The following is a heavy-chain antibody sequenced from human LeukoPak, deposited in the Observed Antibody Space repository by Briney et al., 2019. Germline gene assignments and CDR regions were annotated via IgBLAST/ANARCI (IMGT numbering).Heavy chain of an antibody. CDR1: GFTFSSYS. J-gene: IGHJ4*02. Sequence: GGSLRLSCAASGFTFSSYSMNWVRQAPGKGLEWVSSISSSSSYIYYADSVKGRFTISRDNAKNSLYLQMNSLRAEDTAVYYCARDEYGSGSPTHDYWGQGTLVTVSS. D-gene: IGHD3-10*01. CDR3: ARDEYGSGSPTHDY. CDR2: ISSSSSYI. V-gene: IGHV3-21*01.